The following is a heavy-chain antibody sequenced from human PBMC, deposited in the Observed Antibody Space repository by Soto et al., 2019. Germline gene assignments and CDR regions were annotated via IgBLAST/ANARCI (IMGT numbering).Heavy chain of an antibody. Sequence: QVQLVQSGAEVKKPGSSVKVSCKASGGTFSSYAISWVRQAPGQGLEWMGGIIPSFGTANYAQKFQGRVTITADESTSTAYMELSSLRSEETAVYYCARASSHVGYPEYQINWFDPWGQGTLVTVSS. CDR3: ARASSHVGYPEYQINWFDP. J-gene: IGHJ5*02. CDR1: GGTFSSYA. V-gene: IGHV1-69*01. CDR2: IIPSFGTA. D-gene: IGHD2-2*01.